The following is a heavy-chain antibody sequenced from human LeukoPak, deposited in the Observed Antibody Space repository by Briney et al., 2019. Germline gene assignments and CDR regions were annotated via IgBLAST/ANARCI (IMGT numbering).Heavy chain of an antibody. J-gene: IGHJ6*02. CDR3: ARHGGVVYYYYGMDV. V-gene: IGHV4-59*08. CDR2: IYYSGST. Sequence: SETLSLTCTVSGGSISSYYWSWIRQPPGKGLEWIGYIYYSGSTNCNPSLKSRVTISVDTSKNQFSLRLSSVTAADTAVYYCARHGGVVYYYYGMDVWGQGTTVTVSS. CDR1: GGSISSYY. D-gene: IGHD3-16*01.